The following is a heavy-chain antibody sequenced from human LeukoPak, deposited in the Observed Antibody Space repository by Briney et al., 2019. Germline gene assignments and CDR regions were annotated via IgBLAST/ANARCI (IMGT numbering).Heavy chain of an antibody. D-gene: IGHD3-10*01. CDR3: ASTYYYGSGSYDFDDY. J-gene: IGHJ4*02. CDR2: IYTSGST. Sequence: SETLSLTCTVSGGSISSGSYYGSWIRQPAGKGLEWIVRIYTSGSTNYNPSLKSRVTISVDTSKNQFSLKLSSVTAADTAVYYCASTYYYGSGSYDFDDYWGQGTLVTVSS. V-gene: IGHV4-61*02. CDR1: GGSISSGSYY.